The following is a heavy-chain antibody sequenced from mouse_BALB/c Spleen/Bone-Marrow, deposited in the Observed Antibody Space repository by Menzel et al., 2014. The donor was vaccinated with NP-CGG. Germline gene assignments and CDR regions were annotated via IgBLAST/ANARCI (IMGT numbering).Heavy chain of an antibody. D-gene: IGHD3-2*02. CDR3: TRRPLQANSYFDC. Sequence: EVKLVESGGDLVKPGGSLKLSCVASGFTFSSYGMSWVRQTPDKRLEWVATISSGGSSTYYPASVKGRFTISRDKAKSTLYLQMSSLNSEDTAMYYCTRRPLQANSYFDCWGQGTTLTVSS. V-gene: IGHV5-6*02. J-gene: IGHJ2*01. CDR2: ISSGGSST. CDR1: GFTFSSYG.